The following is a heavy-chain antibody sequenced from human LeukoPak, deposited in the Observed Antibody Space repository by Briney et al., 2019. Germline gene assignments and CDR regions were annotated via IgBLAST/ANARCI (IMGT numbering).Heavy chain of an antibody. CDR1: GGSIGTYY. CDR2: VYYSGIT. D-gene: IGHD1-7*01. J-gene: IGHJ6*03. CDR3: ARVYNWNYWYYYYYMDV. Sequence: SETLSLTCTVSGGSIGTYYWSWIRQPPGKGLEWIGYVYYSGITNYNPSLKSRVTISVDTSKNQFSLKLSSVTAADTAVYYCARVYNWNYWYYYYYMDVWGKGTTVTVSS. V-gene: IGHV4-59*12.